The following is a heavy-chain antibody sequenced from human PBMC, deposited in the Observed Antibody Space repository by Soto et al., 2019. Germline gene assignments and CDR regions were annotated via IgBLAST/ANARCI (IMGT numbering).Heavy chain of an antibody. V-gene: IGHV4-61*01. CDR1: GGSVSSGSYY. CDR2: IYYSGST. D-gene: IGHD3-22*01. Sequence: QVQLQESGPGLVKPSETLSLTCTVSGGSVSSGSYYWSWIRQPPGKGLEWIGYIYYSGSTNYNPSLKSRVTISVDPSKNQFSLKLSSVTAADTAVYYCARAGRYYYDSSGVDYWGQGTLVTVSS. CDR3: ARAGRYYYDSSGVDY. J-gene: IGHJ4*02.